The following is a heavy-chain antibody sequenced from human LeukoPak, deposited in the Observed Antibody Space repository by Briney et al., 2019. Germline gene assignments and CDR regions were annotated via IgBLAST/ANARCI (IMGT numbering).Heavy chain of an antibody. CDR2: IYYSGST. CDR1: GGSFSDNY. Sequence: SETLSLTCAVYGGSFSDNYWNWIRQPPGKGLEWIGYIYYSGSTNYNPSLKSRVTISVDTSKNQFSLKLSSVTAADTAVYYCARLRDSSGYYRYWGQGTLVTVSS. J-gene: IGHJ4*02. D-gene: IGHD3-22*01. V-gene: IGHV4-59*01. CDR3: ARLRDSSGYYRY.